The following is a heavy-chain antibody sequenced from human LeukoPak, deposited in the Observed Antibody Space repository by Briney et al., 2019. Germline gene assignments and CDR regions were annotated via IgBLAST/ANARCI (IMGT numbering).Heavy chain of an antibody. CDR2: INSDGSTT. CDR3: ARAGGGQYYFDY. J-gene: IGHJ4*02. V-gene: IGHV3-74*01. Sequence: GGSLRLSCAASGFTFSSYWMHWVRQAPGKGLVWVSNINSDGSTTTYADSVKGRFTISRDNAENTLYLQMNSLRAEDTAVYYCARAGGGQYYFDYWGQGTLVTVSS. CDR1: GFTFSSYW. D-gene: IGHD6-19*01.